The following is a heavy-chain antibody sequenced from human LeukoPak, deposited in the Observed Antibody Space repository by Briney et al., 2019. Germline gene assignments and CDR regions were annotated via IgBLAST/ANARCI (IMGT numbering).Heavy chain of an antibody. J-gene: IGHJ6*03. D-gene: IGHD4-17*01. CDR2: ISWDGRHT. CDR1: GFTFDDYA. Sequence: PGGSLRLSCAASGFTFDDYAMHWVRQAPGKGLEWVSLISWDGRHTYYADSVTDRFTISRDNSKNSLYLEMNNLRPEDSALYYCVKDIGDYGPFGYYYMDVWGNGTTVTVSS. V-gene: IGHV3-43D*03. CDR3: VKDIGDYGPFGYYYMDV.